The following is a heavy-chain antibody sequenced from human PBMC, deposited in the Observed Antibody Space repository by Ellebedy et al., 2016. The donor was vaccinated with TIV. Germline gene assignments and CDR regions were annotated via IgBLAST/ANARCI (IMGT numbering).Heavy chain of an antibody. Sequence: GESLKISCVASGFNFKHYDMSWVRQAPGKGLEWVSHIRSISSSSAVFSADSVRDRFIISRDDGKNSVFLHMTSLRAEDTGVYYCVRDGGASVTTDDPLYYGLDVWGQGTTVTVSS. D-gene: IGHD4-17*01. CDR2: IRSISSSSAV. V-gene: IGHV3-48*03. J-gene: IGHJ6*02. CDR1: GFNFKHYD. CDR3: VRDGGASVTTDDPLYYGLDV.